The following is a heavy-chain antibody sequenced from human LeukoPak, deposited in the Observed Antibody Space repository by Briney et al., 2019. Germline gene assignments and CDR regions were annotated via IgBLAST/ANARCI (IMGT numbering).Heavy chain of an antibody. CDR2: IYAGGSGTT. CDR3: ARYYYDSSGYYNENEGWFDP. D-gene: IGHD3-22*01. Sequence: GGSLRLSCAVSGFTVSSNYMSWVRQAPGKGLEWVSVIYAGGSGTTYYADSVKGRFTISRDNSKNTLYLQMNSLRAEDTAVYYCARYYYDSSGYYNENEGWFDPWGQGTLVTVSS. J-gene: IGHJ5*02. V-gene: IGHV3-66*01. CDR1: GFTVSSNY.